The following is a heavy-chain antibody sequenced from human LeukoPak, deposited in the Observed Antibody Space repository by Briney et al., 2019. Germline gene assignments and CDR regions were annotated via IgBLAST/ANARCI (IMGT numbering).Heavy chain of an antibody. D-gene: IGHD3-10*01. V-gene: IGHV3-48*03. Sequence: GGSLRLSCAASGFTFSSYEMNWVRQAPGKGLEWVSYISSSGSTIYYADSVKGRFTISRDNSKNTLYLQMNSLRAEDTAVYYCAKARQDYYGSGSYYNVIHYYYMDVWGKGTTVTISS. CDR2: ISSSGSTI. J-gene: IGHJ6*03. CDR3: AKARQDYYGSGSYYNVIHYYYMDV. CDR1: GFTFSSYE.